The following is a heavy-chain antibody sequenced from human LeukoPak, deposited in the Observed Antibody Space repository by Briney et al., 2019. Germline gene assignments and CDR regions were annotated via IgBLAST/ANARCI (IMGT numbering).Heavy chain of an antibody. V-gene: IGHV1-18*01. CDR2: ISAYNGNT. D-gene: IGHD3-22*01. CDR3: TRVPLVVFRGTKPGSTNYYYYGMDV. J-gene: IGHJ6*02. Sequence: ASVKVSCKASGYTFTSYGISWVRQAPGQGLEWMGWISAYNGNTNYAQKLQGRVTITTDTSTSTAYMELRSLRSDDTAVYYCTRVPLVVFRGTKPGSTNYYYYGMDVWGQGTTVTVSS. CDR1: GYTFTSYG.